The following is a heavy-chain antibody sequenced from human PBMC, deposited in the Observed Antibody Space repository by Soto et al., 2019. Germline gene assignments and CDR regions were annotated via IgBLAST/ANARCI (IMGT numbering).Heavy chain of an antibody. Sequence: PSETLSLTCTVSGGSISSGGYYWSWIRQHPGKGLEWIGYIYYSGSTYYNPSLKSRVTISVDTSKNQFSLKLSSVTAADTAVYYCARDQRGTYYGSGSYYILGYGMDVWGQGTTVTVS. CDR1: GGSISSGGYY. D-gene: IGHD3-10*01. CDR3: ARDQRGTYYGSGSYYILGYGMDV. J-gene: IGHJ6*02. V-gene: IGHV4-31*03. CDR2: IYYSGST.